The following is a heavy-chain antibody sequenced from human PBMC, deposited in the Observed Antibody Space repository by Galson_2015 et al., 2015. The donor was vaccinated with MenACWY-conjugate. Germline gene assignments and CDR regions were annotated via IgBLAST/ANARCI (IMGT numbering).Heavy chain of an antibody. CDR3: TSRLIGVIAAFDY. Sequence: SLRLSCAASRFTFTGYDFNWVRQAPGKGLEWVGFIRSKAFGETTEYAASVKDRFTISRVDSTRIAYLQMNSLKTDDTAVYYCTSRLIGVIAAFDYWGQGTLVTVSS. CDR2: IRSKAFGETT. CDR1: RFTFTGYD. V-gene: IGHV3-49*04. J-gene: IGHJ4*02. D-gene: IGHD2-21*01.